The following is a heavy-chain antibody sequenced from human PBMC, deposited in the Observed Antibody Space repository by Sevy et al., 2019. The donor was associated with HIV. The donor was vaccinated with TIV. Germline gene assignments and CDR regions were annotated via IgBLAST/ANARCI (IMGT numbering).Heavy chain of an antibody. CDR1: GFTFSSYS. J-gene: IGHJ5*02. CDR3: ARDLTPDYYGSGSYYPWFDP. D-gene: IGHD3-10*01. Sequence: GGSLRLSCAASGFTFSSYSMNWVRQAPGKGLEWVSYISSSSSYIYYADSVKGRFTISRDNAKNSLYLQMNSLRAEDTAVYYCARDLTPDYYGSGSYYPWFDPWGQGTLVTVSS. V-gene: IGHV3-21*01. CDR2: ISSSSSYI.